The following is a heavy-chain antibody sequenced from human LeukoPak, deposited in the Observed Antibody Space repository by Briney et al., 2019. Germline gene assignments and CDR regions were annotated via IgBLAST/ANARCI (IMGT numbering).Heavy chain of an antibody. CDR3: ARVLRITIFGVVSSYFDY. Sequence: PSETLSLTCTVPGGSISSYYWSWIRQPAAKVLEWIGRSYTSSSTHNNPSLQSRVTMSVDTSKNQFSLKLSSVTAADTAVYYCARVLRITIFGVVSSYFDYWGQGTLVTVSS. V-gene: IGHV4-4*07. D-gene: IGHD3-3*01. CDR2: SYTSSST. CDR1: GGSISSYY. J-gene: IGHJ4*02.